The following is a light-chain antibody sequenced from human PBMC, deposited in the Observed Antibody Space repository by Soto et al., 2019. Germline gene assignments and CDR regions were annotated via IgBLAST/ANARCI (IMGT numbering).Light chain of an antibody. J-gene: IGKJ4*01. V-gene: IGKV3-15*01. CDR3: QQYNNWPRVT. Sequence: EIVMTQSPATRSVSPGERATLSCRASQSVSSTLAWYQQKPGQAPRLLIYGASTRATGIPARFSGSGSGTEFTLTISSLQSEDFAVYYCQQYNNWPRVTFGGGNKVDIK. CDR2: GAS. CDR1: QSVSST.